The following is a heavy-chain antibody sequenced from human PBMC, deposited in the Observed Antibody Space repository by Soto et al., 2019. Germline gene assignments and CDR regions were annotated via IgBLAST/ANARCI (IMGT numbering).Heavy chain of an antibody. CDR3: ARIGYSSSCFDY. CDR2: IKQDGSQK. V-gene: IGHV3-7*01. CDR1: GFAFSGYY. J-gene: IGHJ4*02. Sequence: GGSLRLSCAASGFAFSGYYMTWIRQAPGKGLEWVANIKQDGSQKYYVDSVKGRFTISRDNAKNSVFLQMNSLRAEDTAVYYCARIGYSSSCFDYWGQGIPVTVSS. D-gene: IGHD6-6*01.